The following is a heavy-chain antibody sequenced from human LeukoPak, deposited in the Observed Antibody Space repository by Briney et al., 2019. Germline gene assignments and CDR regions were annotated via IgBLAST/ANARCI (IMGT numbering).Heavy chain of an antibody. V-gene: IGHV3-30*02. CDR1: GFTFSSYG. CDR3: ALQGGIVVVPAAMAFDY. Sequence: GGSLRLSYAASGFTFSSYGMHWVRQAPGKGLEWVAFIRYDGSNKYYADSVKGRFTISRDNSKNTLYLQMNSLRAEDTAVYYCALQGGIVVVPAAMAFDYWGQGTLVTVSS. J-gene: IGHJ4*02. D-gene: IGHD2-2*01. CDR2: IRYDGSNK.